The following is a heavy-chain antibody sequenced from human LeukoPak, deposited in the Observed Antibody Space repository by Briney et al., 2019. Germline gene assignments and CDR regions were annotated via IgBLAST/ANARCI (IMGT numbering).Heavy chain of an antibody. V-gene: IGHV1-24*01. D-gene: IGHD3-10*01. CDR3: ATDHQDGYGSGSRRDY. Sequence: ASVKVSCKVSGYTLTELSMHWVRQAPGKGLEWMGGFDPEDGETIYAQKFQGRVTMTENTSTDTAYMELSSLRSEDTAVYYCATDHQDGYGSGSRRDYWGQGTLVTVSS. CDR1: GYTLTELS. J-gene: IGHJ4*02. CDR2: FDPEDGET.